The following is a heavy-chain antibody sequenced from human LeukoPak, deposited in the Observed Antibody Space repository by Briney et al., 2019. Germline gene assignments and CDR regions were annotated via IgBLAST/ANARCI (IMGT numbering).Heavy chain of an antibody. Sequence: PSQTLSLTCTVSGGSISSGSYYWSWIRQPAGKGLEWIGRIYTSGSTNYNPSLKSRVTISVDTSKNQFSLKLSSVTAADTAVYYCARVGQRKRSVAALRYYYYYMDVWGKGTTVTVSS. D-gene: IGHD6-19*01. CDR1: GGSISSGSYY. V-gene: IGHV4-61*02. J-gene: IGHJ6*03. CDR3: ARVGQRKRSVAALRYYYYYMDV. CDR2: IYTSGST.